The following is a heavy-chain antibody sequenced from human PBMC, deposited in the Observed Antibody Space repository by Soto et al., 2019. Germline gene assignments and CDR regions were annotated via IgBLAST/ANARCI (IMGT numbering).Heavy chain of an antibody. CDR2: ISGSGGST. J-gene: IGHJ5*02. Sequence: EVQLLESGGGLVQPGGSLRLSCAASGFTFSSYAMSWVRQAPGKGLEWVSAISGSGGSTYYADSVKGRFTISRDNSKNTLYLQMNSLRAEDTAVYYCAKDDAGYGSGWSAFDPWGQGTLVTVSS. D-gene: IGHD6-13*01. V-gene: IGHV3-23*01. CDR3: AKDDAGYGSGWSAFDP. CDR1: GFTFSSYA.